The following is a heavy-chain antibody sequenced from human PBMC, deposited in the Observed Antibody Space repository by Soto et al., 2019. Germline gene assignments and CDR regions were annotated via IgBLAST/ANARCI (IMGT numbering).Heavy chain of an antibody. Sequence: SETLSLTCTVSGGSISSYYWSWIRQPPGKGLEWIGYIYYSGSTNYNPSIKSRVTISVETSKNQFSLKLSSVTAADTAVYYCARANIAVAGTEYNWFDPWGQGTLVTVS. D-gene: IGHD6-19*01. CDR1: GGSISSYY. V-gene: IGHV4-59*08. J-gene: IGHJ5*02. CDR3: ARANIAVAGTEYNWFDP. CDR2: IYYSGST.